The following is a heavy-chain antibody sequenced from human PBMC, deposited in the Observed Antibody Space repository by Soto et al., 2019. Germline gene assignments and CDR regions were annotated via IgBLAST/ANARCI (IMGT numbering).Heavy chain of an antibody. V-gene: IGHV3-74*01. J-gene: IGHJ4*01. D-gene: IGHD1-7*01. CDR1: GFTFSSYW. Sequence: EVQLVESGGGLVQPGGCVRLSCAASGFTFSSYWMHWVRQAPGKGLMWVSRIHNDGSTTRYADSVKGRFTISRDNAKNTLYLQMSSLRVEDTAVYYCARDNWNSYWGQGTLVTVSS. CDR3: ARDNWNSY. CDR2: IHNDGSTT.